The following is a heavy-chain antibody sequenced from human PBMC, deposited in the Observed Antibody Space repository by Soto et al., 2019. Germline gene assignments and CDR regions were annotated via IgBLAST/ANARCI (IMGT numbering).Heavy chain of an antibody. Sequence: GASVKVSCKASGYTFTSYGISWVRQAPGQGLEWMGWISAYNGNTNYAQKLQGRVTMTTDTSTSTAYMELRGLTSEDTAVYYCASLKLLKNDAFDIWGQGTMVTVSS. J-gene: IGHJ3*02. CDR3: ASLKLLKNDAFDI. V-gene: IGHV1-18*01. D-gene: IGHD2-15*01. CDR2: ISAYNGNT. CDR1: GYTFTSYG.